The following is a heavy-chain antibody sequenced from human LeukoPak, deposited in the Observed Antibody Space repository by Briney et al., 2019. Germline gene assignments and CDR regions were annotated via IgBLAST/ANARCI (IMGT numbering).Heavy chain of an antibody. CDR1: GGSISSYY. CDR2: IYYSGST. D-gene: IGHD3-22*01. CDR3: ARGGYYDSSDYCTFDY. J-gene: IGHJ4*02. V-gene: IGHV4-59*06. Sequence: SETLSLTCTVSGGSISSYYWTWIRQHPGQGLEWIGYIYYSGSTYYNPSLKSRVTMSVDTSKNQFSLKLSSVTAADTAAYYCARGGYYDSSDYCTFDYWGQGALVTVSS.